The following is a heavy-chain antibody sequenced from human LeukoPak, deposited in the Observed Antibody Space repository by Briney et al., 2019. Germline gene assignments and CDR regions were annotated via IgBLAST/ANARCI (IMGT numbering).Heavy chain of an antibody. D-gene: IGHD2-15*01. V-gene: IGHV1-2*04. CDR3: ARDPCSGGSCYANWFDP. CDR1: GYTFTGYY. J-gene: IGHJ5*02. Sequence: ASVKVSCKASGYTFTGYYMHWVRQAPGQGLEWRGWINPNSGGTNYAQKFQGWVTMTRDTSISTAYMELSRLRSDDTAVYYCARDPCSGGSCYANWFDPWGQGTLVTVSS. CDR2: INPNSGGT.